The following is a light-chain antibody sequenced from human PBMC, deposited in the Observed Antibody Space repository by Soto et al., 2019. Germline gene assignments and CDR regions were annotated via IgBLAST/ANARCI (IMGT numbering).Light chain of an antibody. J-gene: IGKJ5*01. Sequence: PASLSLSPGERGTLSRRASQSVSSYLAWYQHKPGQAPRLLIYDASSRATDIPARFSGSGSGTDFTLTISSLEPEDFAIYYCQQRSNWPSISFGQGTRLEIK. CDR3: QQRSNWPSIS. CDR2: DAS. V-gene: IGKV3-11*01. CDR1: QSVSSY.